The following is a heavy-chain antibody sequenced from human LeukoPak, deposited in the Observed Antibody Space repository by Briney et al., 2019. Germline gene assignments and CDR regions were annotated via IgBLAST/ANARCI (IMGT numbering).Heavy chain of an antibody. CDR3: ARQYYDSTGYYYFDY. Sequence: SETLSLACTVSGDSITGSSYYWGWIRQPPGKGLEWIGSMYYSGSTYSNPSLKSRVTISADTSKNQFSLKLKSVTAADTAVYYCARQYYDSTGYYYFDYWGQGTLVTVSS. V-gene: IGHV4-39*01. D-gene: IGHD3-22*01. CDR2: MYYSGST. CDR1: GDSITGSSYY. J-gene: IGHJ4*02.